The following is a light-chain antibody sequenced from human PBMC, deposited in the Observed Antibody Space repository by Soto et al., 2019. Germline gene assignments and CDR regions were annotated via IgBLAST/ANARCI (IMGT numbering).Light chain of an antibody. CDR3: QQYNSYSRQT. Sequence: DIQMTQSPSTLSASVGDRVTITCRASQSISSWLAWYQQKPGKAPKLLIYKASSLESGVPSRFSGSGSGTALTLTINSLQPDDFATYYCQQYNSYSRQTFGQGTKVEIK. J-gene: IGKJ1*01. V-gene: IGKV1-5*03. CDR1: QSISSW. CDR2: KAS.